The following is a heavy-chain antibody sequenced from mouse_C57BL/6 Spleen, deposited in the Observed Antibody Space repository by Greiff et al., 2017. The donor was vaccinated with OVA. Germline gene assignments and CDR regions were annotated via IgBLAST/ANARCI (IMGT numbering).Heavy chain of an antibody. V-gene: IGHV5-16*01. J-gene: IGHJ4*01. Sequence: EVQLVESEGGLVQPGSSMKLSCTASGFTFSDYYMAWVRQVPEKGLEWVANINYDGSSTYYLDSLKSRFIISRDNAKNILYLQMSSLKSEDTATYYCARWWLLRAMDYWGQGTSVTVSS. CDR1: GFTFSDYY. CDR3: ARWWLLRAMDY. CDR2: INYDGSST. D-gene: IGHD2-3*01.